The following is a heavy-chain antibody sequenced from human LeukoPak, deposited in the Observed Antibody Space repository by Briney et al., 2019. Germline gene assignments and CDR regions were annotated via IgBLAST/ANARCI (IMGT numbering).Heavy chain of an antibody. V-gene: IGHV4-34*01. D-gene: IGHD7-27*01. Sequence: PWETLSLTCAVYGGSFSGYYWSWIRQPPGKGLEWIGEINHSGSTNYNPSLKSRVTISVDTSKNQFSLKLSSVTAADTAVYYCARTQLGTKASNDYWGQGTLVTVSS. J-gene: IGHJ4*02. CDR2: INHSGST. CDR1: GGSFSGYY. CDR3: ARTQLGTKASNDY.